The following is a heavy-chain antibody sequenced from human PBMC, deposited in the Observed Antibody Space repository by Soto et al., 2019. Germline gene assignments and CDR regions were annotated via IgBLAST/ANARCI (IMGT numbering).Heavy chain of an antibody. D-gene: IGHD3-9*01. V-gene: IGHV5-51*01. CDR2: IYPGDSDT. CDR3: ARHPTPLLRYFDWLLRLDAFDI. CDR1: GYSFTSYW. Sequence: GESLKISCKGSGYSFTSYWIGWVRQMPGKGLEWMGIIYPGDSDTRYSPSFQGQVTISADKSISTAYLQWSSLKASDTAMYYCARHPTPLLRYFDWLLRLDAFDIWGQGIMVTVSS. J-gene: IGHJ3*02.